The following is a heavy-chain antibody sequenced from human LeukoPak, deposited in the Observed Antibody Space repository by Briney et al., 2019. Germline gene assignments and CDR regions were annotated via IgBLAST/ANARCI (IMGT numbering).Heavy chain of an antibody. V-gene: IGHV1-2*02. CDR1: GYTFTSYY. D-gene: IGHD6-13*01. CDR3: ARDQQLVKGWFDP. CDR2: INPNSGGT. J-gene: IGHJ5*02. Sequence: ASVKVSCKASGYTFTSYYMHWVRQAPGQGLEWMGWINPNSGGTNYAQKFQGRVTMTRDTSISTAYMELSRLRSDDTAVYYCARDQQLVKGWFDPWGQGTLVTVSS.